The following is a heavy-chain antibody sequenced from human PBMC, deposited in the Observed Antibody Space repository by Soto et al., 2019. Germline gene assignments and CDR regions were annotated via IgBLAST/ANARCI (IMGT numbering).Heavy chain of an antibody. V-gene: IGHV4-30-4*01. D-gene: IGHD2-15*01. Sequence: SETLSLTCSVSGDSISTVDYFWAWIRQPPGQALEYIGYIYKSTTTYYNPSFESRVAISLDTSKSQFSLTVTSVTAADTAVYFCAIGRYCLTGRCFPNWFDSWGQGTLVTVSS. CDR3: AIGRYCLTGRCFPNWFDS. CDR2: IYKSTTT. J-gene: IGHJ5*01. CDR1: GDSISTVDYF.